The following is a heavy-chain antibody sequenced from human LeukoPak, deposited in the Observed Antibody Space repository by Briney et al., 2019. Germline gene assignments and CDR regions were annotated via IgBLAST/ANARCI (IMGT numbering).Heavy chain of an antibody. CDR1: GFTFSSYG. CDR2: ISYDGSNK. V-gene: IGHV3-30*18. J-gene: IGHJ4*02. CDR3: AKEVAAAYFDY. D-gene: IGHD6-13*01. Sequence: GRSPRLSCAASGFTFSSYGMHWLRQAPGKGLEGVAVISYDGSNKYYADSVKGRFTISRDNSKNTLYLQMNSLRAEDTAVYYCAKEVAAAYFDYWGQGTLVTVSS.